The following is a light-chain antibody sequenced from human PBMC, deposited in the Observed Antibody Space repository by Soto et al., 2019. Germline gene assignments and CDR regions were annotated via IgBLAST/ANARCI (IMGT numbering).Light chain of an antibody. J-gene: IGLJ2*01. Sequence: ALTQPASVSGSPGQSITISCTGTGSDVGGYNYVSWYQQHPGKAPKLMIYEVSNRPSGVSNRFSGSKSGNTASLTISGLQAEDEADYYCSSYTSSSTVVFGGGTQLTVL. CDR3: SSYTSSSTVV. CDR2: EVS. CDR1: GSDVGGYNY. V-gene: IGLV2-14*01.